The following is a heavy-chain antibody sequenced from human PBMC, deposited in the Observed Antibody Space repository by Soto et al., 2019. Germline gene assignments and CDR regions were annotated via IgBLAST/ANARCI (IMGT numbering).Heavy chain of an antibody. V-gene: IGHV3-30-3*01. CDR2: ISYDGSNK. CDR3: ARDHYGDLAFDY. Sequence: GGSLRLSCAASGFTFSSYAMHWVRQAPGKGLEWVAVISYDGSNKYYADSVKGRFTISRDNSKNTLYLQMNSLRAEDTAVYYCARDHYGDLAFDYWGQGTLVTVPS. CDR1: GFTFSSYA. D-gene: IGHD4-17*01. J-gene: IGHJ4*02.